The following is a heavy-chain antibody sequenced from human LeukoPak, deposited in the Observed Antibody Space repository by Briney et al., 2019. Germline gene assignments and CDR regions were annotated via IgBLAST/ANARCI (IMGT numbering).Heavy chain of an antibody. J-gene: IGHJ4*02. D-gene: IGHD3-3*01. CDR3: ARERERFLNF. CDR1: GFTFSTYG. CDR2: IPYDGSNK. V-gene: IGHV3-30*02. Sequence: GSLLLSCAASGFTFSTYGMHWVRQAPGKGLEWVAFIPYDGSNKYYADSVKGRFTISRDNSKNTLYLQMNSLRAEDTAVYYCARERERFLNFWGQGTLVTVSS.